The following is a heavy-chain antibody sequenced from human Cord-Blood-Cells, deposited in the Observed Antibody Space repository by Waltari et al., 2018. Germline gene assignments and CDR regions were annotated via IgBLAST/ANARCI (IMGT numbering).Heavy chain of an antibody. Sequence: QVQLVQSGSELKKPGASVKVSCKASGYTFTSYAMNWVRQAPGQGLEWMGWLNTNTGNATYAKGFTGRFVFSLDTSVSTAYLQISSLKAEDTAVYYCARVAGSLAVVTARPFDPWGQGTLVTISS. CDR1: GYTFTSYA. J-gene: IGHJ5*02. D-gene: IGHD2-21*02. CDR2: LNTNTGNA. CDR3: ARVAGSLAVVTARPFDP. V-gene: IGHV7-4-1*02.